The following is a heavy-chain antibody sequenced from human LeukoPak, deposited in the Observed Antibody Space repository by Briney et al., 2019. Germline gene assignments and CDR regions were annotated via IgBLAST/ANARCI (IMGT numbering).Heavy chain of an antibody. Sequence: PGGSLRLSCAVSGFTFHDYAMHWVRQAPGKGLEWVSGLSWNGATIGYADSVKGRFTISRDNSKNTLYLQMNSLRAEDTAVYYCAKGHIPYYYDSSGYYYGDYWGQGTLVTVSS. D-gene: IGHD3-22*01. V-gene: IGHV3-9*01. J-gene: IGHJ4*02. CDR2: LSWNGATI. CDR1: GFTFHDYA. CDR3: AKGHIPYYYDSSGYYYGDY.